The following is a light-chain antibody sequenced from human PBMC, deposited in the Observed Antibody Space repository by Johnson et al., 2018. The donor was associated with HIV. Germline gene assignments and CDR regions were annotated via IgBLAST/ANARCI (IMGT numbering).Light chain of an antibody. CDR3: GILDSSLRTAF. V-gene: IGLV1-51*02. Sequence: QAVLTQPPSVSAAPGQTVNISCSGNVSNIESYFVSWYQQLPGAAPTLLIYEDNKRPSGIPDRFSGSKSGATATLGITGLQTGDEADYYCGILDSSLRTAFFGTGTKVTVL. CDR1: VSNIESYF. J-gene: IGLJ1*01. CDR2: EDN.